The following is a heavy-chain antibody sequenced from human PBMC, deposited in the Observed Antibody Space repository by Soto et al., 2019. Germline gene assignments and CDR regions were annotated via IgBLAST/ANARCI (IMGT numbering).Heavy chain of an antibody. Sequence: GESLKISCKGSGHIFSNYWIGWVRQMPGKGLEWMGIIYPGDSDTRYSPSFQGQVTITVDKSINTAYLQWSRLKASDTAIYYCATQRLCGTSGYSYFENWGQGTLVTVYS. D-gene: IGHD3-22*01. J-gene: IGHJ4*02. CDR1: GHIFSNYW. CDR3: ATQRLCGTSGYSYFEN. CDR2: IYPGDSDT. V-gene: IGHV5-51*01.